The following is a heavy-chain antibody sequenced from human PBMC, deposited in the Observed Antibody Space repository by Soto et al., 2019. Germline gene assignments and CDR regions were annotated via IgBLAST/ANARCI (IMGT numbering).Heavy chain of an antibody. D-gene: IGHD2-2*02. V-gene: IGHV1-46*01. CDR1: GYTVTSYY. CDR2: INPSGGST. CDR3: ARTPGYTDRNYFDY. J-gene: IGHJ4*02. Sequence: ASEKVSCKASGYTVTSYYMHWVRQAPGQGLEWMGIINPSGGSTTYAQKFQGRLTMTRDTSTSTVYMELSSLRSGDTAMYYCARTPGYTDRNYFDYWGQGTLVTVSS.